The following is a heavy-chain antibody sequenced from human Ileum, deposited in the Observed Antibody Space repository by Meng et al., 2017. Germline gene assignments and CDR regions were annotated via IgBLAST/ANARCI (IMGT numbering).Heavy chain of an antibody. CDR3: AKAAGSYGYDVIYY. V-gene: IGHV3-23*01. CDR1: GFTFNNYA. CDR2: ISGSGGDT. Sequence: GESLKISCAASGFTFNNYAINWVRQAPGKGLEWVSAISGSGGDTYYTDSVKGRFTISRDNSKNTLYLQMNGLRGEDTVLYYCAKAAGSYGYDVIYYWGQGNRV. D-gene: IGHD5-18*01. J-gene: IGHJ4*02.